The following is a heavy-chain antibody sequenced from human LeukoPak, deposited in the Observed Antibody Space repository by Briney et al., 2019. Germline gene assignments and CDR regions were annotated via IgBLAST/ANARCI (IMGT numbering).Heavy chain of an antibody. CDR1: GGSISSGGYS. CDR2: IYYSGST. Sequence: SETLSLTCTVSGGSISSGGYSWSWIRQHPGKGLEWIGYIYYSGSTYYNPSLKSRVTISVDTSKNQFSLKLSSVTAADTAVYYCARVPDYYDSSGYYTSVNWFDPWGQGTLVTVSS. J-gene: IGHJ5*02. CDR3: ARVPDYYDSSGYYTSVNWFDP. D-gene: IGHD3-22*01. V-gene: IGHV4-31*03.